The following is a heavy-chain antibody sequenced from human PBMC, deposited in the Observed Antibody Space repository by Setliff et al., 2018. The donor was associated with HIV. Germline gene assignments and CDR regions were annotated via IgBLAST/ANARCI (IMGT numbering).Heavy chain of an antibody. CDR1: GGSISSSSYY. J-gene: IGHJ6*02. D-gene: IGHD5-18*01. CDR3: ARERGGGYNYGRGMDV. CDR2: IYYSGSI. V-gene: IGHV4-39*07. Sequence: LSLTCTVSGGSISSSSYYWGCIRQPPGMGLEWIGSIYYSGSIYYNPSLKSRVTISVDTSKNQFSLKLSSVTAADTAVYYCARERGGGYNYGRGMDVWGQGTTVTVSS.